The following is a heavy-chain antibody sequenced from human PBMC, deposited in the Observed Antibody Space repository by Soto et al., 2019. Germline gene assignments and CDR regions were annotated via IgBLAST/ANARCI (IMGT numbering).Heavy chain of an antibody. J-gene: IGHJ5*02. D-gene: IGHD3-9*01. CDR1: GGSISSSSCY. CDR3: ARRVYYDILTGYGRYNWFDP. V-gene: IGHV4-39*01. Sequence: PSETLSLTCTVSGGSISSSSCYWGWIRQPPGKGLEWIGSIYYSGSTYYNPSLKSRVTISVDTSKNQFSLKLSSVTAADTAVYYCARRVYYDILTGYGRYNWFDPWGQGTLVTVAS. CDR2: IYYSGST.